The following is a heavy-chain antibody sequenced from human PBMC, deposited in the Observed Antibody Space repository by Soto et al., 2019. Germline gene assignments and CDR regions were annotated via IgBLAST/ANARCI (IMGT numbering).Heavy chain of an antibody. V-gene: IGHV3-64D*06. CDR3: VKGEYYYDSSGYYPFDY. D-gene: IGHD3-22*01. J-gene: IGHJ4*02. Sequence: GESLKISCAASGFTFSIYAMHWVRQAPGKGLEYVSSISTNGGSTHYADSVKGRFTISRDNSKNTVYLQMSSLRAEDTAVYYCVKGEYYYDSSGYYPFDYWGQGTLVTVSS. CDR2: ISTNGGST. CDR1: GFTFSIYA.